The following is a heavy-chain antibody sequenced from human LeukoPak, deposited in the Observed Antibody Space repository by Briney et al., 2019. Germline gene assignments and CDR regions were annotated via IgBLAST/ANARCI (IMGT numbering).Heavy chain of an antibody. J-gene: IGHJ6*02. Sequence: GASVKVSCKASGGTFISYAISWVRQAPGQGLEWMGGIIPIFGTANYAQKFQGRVTITADESTSTAYMELSSLRSEDTAVYYCARCGGLVVTALTYYYYGMDVWGQGTTVTVSS. CDR2: IIPIFGTA. CDR3: ARCGGLVVTALTYYYYGMDV. V-gene: IGHV1-69*13. CDR1: GGTFISYA. D-gene: IGHD3-22*01.